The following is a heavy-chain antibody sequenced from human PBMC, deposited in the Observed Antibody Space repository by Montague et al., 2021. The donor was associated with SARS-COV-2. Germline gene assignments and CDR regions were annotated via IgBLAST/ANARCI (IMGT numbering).Heavy chain of an antibody. CDR1: GFTFSSYS. J-gene: IGHJ4*02. V-gene: IGHV3-21*01. Sequence: LRLSCAASGFTFSSYSMNWVRQAPGKGLEWVSSISSSSSYIYYADSVKGRFTISRDNAKNSLYLQMNSLRAEDTAVYYCARDPYYDILTGYYKDWGQGTLATVSS. CDR2: ISSSSSYI. D-gene: IGHD3-9*01. CDR3: ARDPYYDILTGYYKD.